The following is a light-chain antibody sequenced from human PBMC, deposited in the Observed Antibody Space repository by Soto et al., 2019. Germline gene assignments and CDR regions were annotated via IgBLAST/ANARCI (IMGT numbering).Light chain of an antibody. CDR3: QQRSNWPST. J-gene: IGKJ4*01. CDR2: DAS. V-gene: IGKV3-11*01. Sequence: EIVLTQSPATLSLSPGERATLSCRASQSVSSYLAWYQQKPGQAPRLLIYDASNRATGIPARFSGSGSGTDFTLTISSLEPEDCAVYSCQQRSNWPSTFGGGNKVEIK. CDR1: QSVSSY.